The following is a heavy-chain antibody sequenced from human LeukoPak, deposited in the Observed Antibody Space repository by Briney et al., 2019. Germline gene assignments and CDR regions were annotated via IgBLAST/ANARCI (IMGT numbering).Heavy chain of an antibody. J-gene: IGHJ4*02. CDR3: VKGDSLTKGSVVDY. CDR1: GFTFSGSA. V-gene: IGHV3-23*01. D-gene: IGHD1-26*01. CDR2: SSYSGANS. Sequence: GGSLRLSCAASGFTFSGSAMSWVRQAPGEGLEWVSLSSYSGANSYYTDSVRGRFTISRDNTKDKLFLQMNSLRTEDTAVSYCVKGDSLTKGSVVDYWGQGTLVTVSS.